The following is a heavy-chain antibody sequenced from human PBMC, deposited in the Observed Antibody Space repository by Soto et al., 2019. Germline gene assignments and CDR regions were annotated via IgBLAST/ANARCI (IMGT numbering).Heavy chain of an antibody. CDR3: GGAGRVAGQDYYYYGMDV. D-gene: IGHD6-19*01. CDR1: GGTFSSYA. V-gene: IGHV1-69*01. J-gene: IGHJ6*02. Sequence: QVQLVQSGAEVKKPGSSVKVSCKASGGTFSSYAISWVRQAPGQGLEWMGGIIPIFGTANYAQKFQGRVTIPADESTSTAYMEVSSLSSEDTAVYYCGGAGRVAGQDYYYYGMDVWGQGTTVTVSS. CDR2: IIPIFGTA.